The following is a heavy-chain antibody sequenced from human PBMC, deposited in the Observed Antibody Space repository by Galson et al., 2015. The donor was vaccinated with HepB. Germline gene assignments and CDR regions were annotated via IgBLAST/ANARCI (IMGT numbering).Heavy chain of an antibody. Sequence: SLRLSCAASGFTFSNAWMSWVRQAPGKGLEWVGRIKSKTDGGTTDYAAPVKGRFTISRDDSKNTLYLQMNSLKTEDTAVYYCTTERYCSGGSCYATPGLLGYWGQGTLVTVSS. D-gene: IGHD2-15*01. V-gene: IGHV3-15*01. CDR2: IKSKTDGGTT. J-gene: IGHJ4*02. CDR3: TTERYCSGGSCYATPGLLGY. CDR1: GFTFSNAW.